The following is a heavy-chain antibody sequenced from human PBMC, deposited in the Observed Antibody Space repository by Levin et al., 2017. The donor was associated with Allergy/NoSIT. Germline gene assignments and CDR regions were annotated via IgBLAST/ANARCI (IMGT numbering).Heavy chain of an antibody. D-gene: IGHD1-1*01. J-gene: IGHJ4*02. V-gene: IGHV3-74*01. CDR3: VRDLTTNVPFDY. CDR2: IKDDGRTT. Sequence: GESLKISCAASGFAFSTCWMHWVRQAPGKGLEWVSRIKDDGRTTTYADSVEGRFTISRDNAKNTLYLQMNSLRAEDTALYYCVRDLTTNVPFDYRGQGTVVAVSS. CDR1: GFAFSTCW.